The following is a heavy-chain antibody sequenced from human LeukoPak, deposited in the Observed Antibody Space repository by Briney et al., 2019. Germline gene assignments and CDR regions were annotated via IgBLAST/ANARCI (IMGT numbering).Heavy chain of an antibody. CDR3: ARDLVLDAFDI. V-gene: IGHV4-59*01. CDR1: GGSISSYY. CDR2: IYYSGST. Sequence: KTSETLSLTCTVSGGSISSYYWSWIRQPPGKGLEWIGYIYYSGSTNYNPSLKSRVTISVDTSKNQFSLKLSSVTAADTAVYYCARDLVLDAFDIWGQGTMVTVPS. J-gene: IGHJ3*02.